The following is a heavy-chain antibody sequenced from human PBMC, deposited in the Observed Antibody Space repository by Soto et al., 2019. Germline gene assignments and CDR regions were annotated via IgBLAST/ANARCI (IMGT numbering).Heavy chain of an antibody. CDR2: IYYSGST. CDR1: GGSISSGGYY. J-gene: IGHJ4*02. D-gene: IGHD6-6*01. Sequence: ASETLSLTCTVSGGSISSGGYYWSWIRQHPGKDLEWIGYIYYSGSTYYNPSLKSRVTTSVDTSKNQFSLKLSSVTAAATAVYYCASRYSSSPFFGYWGQGTLGTVSS. V-gene: IGHV4-31*03. CDR3: ASRYSSSPFFGY.